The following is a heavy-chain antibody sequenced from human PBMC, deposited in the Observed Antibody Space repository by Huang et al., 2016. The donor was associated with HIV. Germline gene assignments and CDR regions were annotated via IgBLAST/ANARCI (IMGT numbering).Heavy chain of an antibody. J-gene: IGHJ4*02. V-gene: IGHV4-34*01. Sequence: QVQLRQWGAGLVKPSETLSLTCAVYGGSFSGYDWTWIRTSPGKGLEWIREINHIGKRNYKPSLKSRVTISKDTAKKQFSLQLTSVSAADTGVYFCAREKAADSAWYGVYYFDYWGEGALVTVTS. D-gene: IGHD6-19*01. CDR1: GGSFSGYD. CDR3: AREKAADSAWYGVYYFDY. CDR2: INHIGKR.